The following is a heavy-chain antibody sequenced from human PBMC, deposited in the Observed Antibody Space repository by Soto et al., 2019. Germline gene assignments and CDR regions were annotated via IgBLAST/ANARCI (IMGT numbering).Heavy chain of an antibody. D-gene: IGHD4-17*01. V-gene: IGHV4-34*01. CDR3: ARAAKASTVTTEIYYFDY. CDR1: GGSFSGYY. J-gene: IGHJ4*02. CDR2: INHSGST. Sequence: SETLSLTCAVYGGSFSGYYWSXLRQPPGKGLEWIGEINHSGSTNYNPSLKSRVTISVDTSKNQFSLKLSSVTAADTAVYYCARAAKASTVTTEIYYFDYWGQGTLVTVSS.